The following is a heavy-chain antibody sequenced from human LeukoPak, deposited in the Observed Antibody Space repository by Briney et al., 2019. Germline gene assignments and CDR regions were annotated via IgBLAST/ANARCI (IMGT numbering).Heavy chain of an antibody. J-gene: IGHJ4*02. V-gene: IGHV3-33*06. CDR2: IWYDGSNK. CDR1: GFTFSSYG. Sequence: GGSLRLSCAASGFTFSSYGMHWVRQAPGKGLEWVAVIWYDGSNKYYADSVKGRFTISRDNSKNTLYLQMNSLRAEDTAVYYCAKVSSGWDYFDYWGQGTVVTVSS. D-gene: IGHD6-19*01. CDR3: AKVSSGWDYFDY.